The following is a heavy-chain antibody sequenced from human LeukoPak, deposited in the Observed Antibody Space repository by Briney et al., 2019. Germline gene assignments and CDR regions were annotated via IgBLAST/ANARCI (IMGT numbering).Heavy chain of an antibody. Sequence: SETLSLTCTVSGGSISSGDYYWSWIRQPPGKGLEWIGYIYYSGSTYYNPSLKSRVTISVDMSKNQFSLKLSSVTAADTAVYYCARDRRRGSYPYWYFDLWGRGTLVTVSS. D-gene: IGHD1-26*01. V-gene: IGHV4-30-4*01. CDR1: GGSISSGDYY. J-gene: IGHJ2*01. CDR2: IYYSGST. CDR3: ARDRRRGSYPYWYFDL.